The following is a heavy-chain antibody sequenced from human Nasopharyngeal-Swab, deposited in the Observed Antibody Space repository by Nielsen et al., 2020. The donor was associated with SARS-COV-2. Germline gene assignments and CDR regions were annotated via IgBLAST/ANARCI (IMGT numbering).Heavy chain of an antibody. J-gene: IGHJ4*02. CDR2: MNPGSGFK. CDR3: ARWEKGDY. Sequence: WVRQAPGQRLEWMGCMNPGSGFKDYAQNFQGRVTMTWNTSISTAYMEISSLRSEDTAVYYCARWEKGDYWGQGTLGTVSS. V-gene: IGHV1-8*01. D-gene: IGHD1-26*01.